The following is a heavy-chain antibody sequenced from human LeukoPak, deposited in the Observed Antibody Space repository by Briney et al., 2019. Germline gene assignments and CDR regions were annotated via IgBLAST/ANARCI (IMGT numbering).Heavy chain of an antibody. D-gene: IGHD2-2*01. Sequence: GGSLRLSCAASGFTFSSYWMSWVRQAPGKGLEWVSYISSSSSTIYYADSVKGRFTISRDNAKNSLYLQMNSLRAEDTAVYYCAREGSSSTSSVWFDPWGQGTLVTVSS. CDR3: AREGSSSTSSVWFDP. V-gene: IGHV3-48*04. J-gene: IGHJ5*02. CDR2: ISSSSSTI. CDR1: GFTFSSYW.